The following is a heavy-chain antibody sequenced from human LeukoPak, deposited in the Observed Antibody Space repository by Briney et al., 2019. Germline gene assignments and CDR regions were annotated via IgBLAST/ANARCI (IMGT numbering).Heavy chain of an antibody. J-gene: IGHJ4*02. V-gene: IGHV4-38-2*01. CDR3: ARRSVVGATSQFDY. Sequence: PSEALSLTCADSGYSISSGYYWGWIRQPPGKGVEWIGSIYHSGSTYYNPSLKSRVTISVDTSKNQFSLKLSSVTAADTAVYYCARRSVVGATSQFDYWGQGTLVTVSS. D-gene: IGHD1-26*01. CDR2: IYHSGST. CDR1: GYSISSGYY.